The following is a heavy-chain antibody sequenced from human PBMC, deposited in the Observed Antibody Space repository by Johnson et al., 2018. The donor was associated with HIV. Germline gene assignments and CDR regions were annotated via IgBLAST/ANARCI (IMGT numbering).Heavy chain of an antibody. D-gene: IGHD5-24*01. Sequence: VQLVESGGGLVQPGGSLRLSCEASGFTFSRPWMHWVRQPPGKGLVWVSRINPDGTDTSYVDSVKGRFTISSDNAKNTLYLQLNGLRAEDTAVYYCTSSYNFWAFDIWGQGTVVTVSS. CDR2: INPDGTDT. V-gene: IGHV3-74*01. CDR1: GFTFSRPW. CDR3: TSSYNFWAFDI. J-gene: IGHJ3*02.